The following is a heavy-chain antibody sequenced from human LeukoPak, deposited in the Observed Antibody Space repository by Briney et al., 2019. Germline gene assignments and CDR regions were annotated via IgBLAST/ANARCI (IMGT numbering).Heavy chain of an antibody. V-gene: IGHV3-23*01. D-gene: IGHD3-3*01. CDR3: ANTFYDFWSGYIHY. CDR1: GFTFSNYA. J-gene: IGHJ4*02. CDR2: ISGSDGST. Sequence: GGSLRLSCTASGFTFSNYAMTWVRQAPGKGLEWVSAISGSDGSTYYADSVVGRFTISSDNSKNTLYLQMNSLRAEDTAVYFCANTFYDFWSGYIHYWGQGTLVTVSS.